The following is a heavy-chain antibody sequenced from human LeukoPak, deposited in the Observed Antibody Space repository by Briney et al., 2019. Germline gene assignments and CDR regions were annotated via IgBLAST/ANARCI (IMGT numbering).Heavy chain of an antibody. Sequence: ASVKVSCTASGYAFSDHGVNWVRQAPGQGLEWMGWISGYNGHTSYAQKFQGRVMVTTDRSTNTAYSELRSLRSDDTAVYYCARVPNPRNTYGYNDKWGQGTLVTVSS. D-gene: IGHD5-18*01. CDR2: ISGYNGHT. J-gene: IGHJ4*02. V-gene: IGHV1-18*04. CDR3: ARVPNPRNTYGYNDK. CDR1: GYAFSDHG.